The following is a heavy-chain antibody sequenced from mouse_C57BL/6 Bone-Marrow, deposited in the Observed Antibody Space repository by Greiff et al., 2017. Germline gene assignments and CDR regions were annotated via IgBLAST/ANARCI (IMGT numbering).Heavy chain of an antibody. V-gene: IGHV2-2*01. CDR2: LWSGGST. Sequence: QVQLQQSGPGLVQPSQSLSITCTVSGFSLTSYGVHWVRQSPGKGLEWLGVLWSGGSTDYNAAFISRLSISKDNSKSQVFYKMNSLQADYTAIYYCARKYYGSSYDWYVDVWGTGTTVTVSS. CDR3: ARKYYGSSYDWYVDV. CDR1: GFSLTSYG. D-gene: IGHD1-1*01. J-gene: IGHJ1*03.